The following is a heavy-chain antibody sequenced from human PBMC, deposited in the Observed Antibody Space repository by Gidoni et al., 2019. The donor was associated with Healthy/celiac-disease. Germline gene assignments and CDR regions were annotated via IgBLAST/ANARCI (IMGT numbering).Heavy chain of an antibody. D-gene: IGHD3-22*01. V-gene: IGHV3-72*01. J-gene: IGHJ3*02. CDR2: TRNKANSYTT. Sequence: EVQLVESGGGLVQPGGSLRLSCAASGFTFSDHYMDWVRQAPGKGLEWVGRTRNKANSYTTEYAASVKGRFTISRDDSKNSLYLQMNSLKTEDTAVYYCAREVGIVGAFDIWGQGTMVTVSS. CDR1: GFTFSDHY. CDR3: AREVGIVGAFDI.